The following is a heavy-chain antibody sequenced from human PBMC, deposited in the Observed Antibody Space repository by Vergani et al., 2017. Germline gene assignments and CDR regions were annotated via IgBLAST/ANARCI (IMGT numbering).Heavy chain of an antibody. D-gene: IGHD4-17*01. CDR2: VDPEDGET. CDR3: ATPQTVTTGCIEV. J-gene: IGHJ6*02. V-gene: IGHV1-69-2*01. CDR1: GYTFTDHY. Sequence: EVQLVQSGAAVKKPGATMKISCKVSGYTFTDHYMHWVKQAPGKGLEWMGLVDPEDGETIYAEKFKGRVPIDAETSTDTAHFELSSLRSEATVLYDCATPQTVTTGCIEVWGQGTTVIGS.